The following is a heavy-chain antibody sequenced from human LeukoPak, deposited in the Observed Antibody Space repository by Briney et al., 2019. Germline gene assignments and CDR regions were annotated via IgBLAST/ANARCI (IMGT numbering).Heavy chain of an antibody. D-gene: IGHD3-3*01. CDR2: IYYSGST. CDR1: GGSISSSSYY. J-gene: IGHJ4*02. CDR3: ARDSGPYDFWSGYYTGLDY. Sequence: PSETLSLTCTVSGGSISSSSYYWGWIRQPPGKGLEWIGSIYYSGSTYYNPSLKSRVTISVDTSMNQFSLKLSSVTAADTAVYYCARDSGPYDFWSGYYTGLDYWGQRTLVTVSS. V-gene: IGHV4-39*02.